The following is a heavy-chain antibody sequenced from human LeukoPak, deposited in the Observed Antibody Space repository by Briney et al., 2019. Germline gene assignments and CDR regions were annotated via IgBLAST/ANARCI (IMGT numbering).Heavy chain of an antibody. V-gene: IGHV4-4*07. CDR1: GGSISSYF. CDR2: TYTSGTT. J-gene: IGHJ5*02. CDR3: ARDRKSSGGSPFWFDP. D-gene: IGHD2-15*01. Sequence: SETLSLTCFISGGSISSYFWSWVRQPAGKGLEWIGRTYTSGTTNYNTSLMSRVTLSLDTSKNQFSLKLSSVTAADTAVYYCARDRKSSGGSPFWFDPWGQGTLVTVSS.